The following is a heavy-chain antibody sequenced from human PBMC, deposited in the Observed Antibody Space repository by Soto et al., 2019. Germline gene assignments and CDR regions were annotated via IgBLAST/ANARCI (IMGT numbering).Heavy chain of an antibody. J-gene: IGHJ4*02. CDR1: CLNFIMSS. V-gene: IGHV1-58*01. CDR2: IVVCSGNT. CDR3: AAESSGSYPNVIDF. Sequence: ASVNVSFKGSCLNFIMSSCLVLRQSRVQRPEWIGWIVVCSGNTKYAQKFQERVTITRDMSTSTAYMDLRSLSYEDTALYYCAAESSGSYPNVIDFWGQGTLVTVSS. D-gene: IGHD1-26*01.